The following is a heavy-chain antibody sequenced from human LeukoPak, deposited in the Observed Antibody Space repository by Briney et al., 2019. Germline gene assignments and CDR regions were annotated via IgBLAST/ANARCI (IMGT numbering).Heavy chain of an antibody. J-gene: IGHJ2*01. D-gene: IGHD6-19*01. V-gene: IGHV3-23*01. CDR3: AKGRSAGYWYFDL. CDR2: IVGSGDTT. Sequence: GGSLRLSCAASGSTFNNYIMNWVRQAPGKGLEWVSTIVGSGDTTYYADSVKGRFTVSRDNSKNTLYLQMNGLRVEDTAVYYCAKGRSAGYWYFDLWGRGTLVTVSS. CDR1: GSTFNNYI.